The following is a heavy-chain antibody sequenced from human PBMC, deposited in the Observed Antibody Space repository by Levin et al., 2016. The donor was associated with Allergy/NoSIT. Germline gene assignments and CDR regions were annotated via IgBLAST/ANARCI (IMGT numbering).Heavy chain of an antibody. J-gene: IGHJ6*03. CDR1: GGSISSYY. CDR2: IYYSGST. CDR3: ARQYYDFWSGYYKDYYYYYMDV. V-gene: IGHV4-59*08. D-gene: IGHD3-3*01. Sequence: SETLSLTCTVSGGSISSYYWSWIRQPPGKGLEWIGYIYYSGSTNYNPSLKSRVTISVDTSKNQFSLKLSSVTAADTAVYYCARQYYDFWSGYYKDYYYYYMDVWGKGTTVTVSS.